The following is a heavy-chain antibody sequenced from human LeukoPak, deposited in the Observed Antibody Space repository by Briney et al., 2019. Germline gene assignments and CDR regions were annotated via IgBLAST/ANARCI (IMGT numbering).Heavy chain of an antibody. CDR1: GFTLSSYS. CDR2: ISGSSTTI. D-gene: IGHD1-26*01. V-gene: IGHV3-48*04. CDR3: LRVSGSYYLYPDY. J-gene: IGHJ4*02. Sequence: GRSLRLSRAPSGFTLSSYSMNCARQDPGGGMEWVLYISGSSTTIYYADSVQGRFTISRDNAKNSLFLQMNSLRAEDTAVYYCLRVSGSYYLYPDYWGQGTLVIVSS.